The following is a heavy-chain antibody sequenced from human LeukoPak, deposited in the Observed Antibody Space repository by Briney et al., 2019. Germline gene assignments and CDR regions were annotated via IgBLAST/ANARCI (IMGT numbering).Heavy chain of an antibody. J-gene: IGHJ3*02. CDR1: GYTFTSYD. D-gene: IGHD3-10*01. CDR2: MNPNSGNT. CDR3: ARVSLRSGAFDI. V-gene: IGHV1-8*01. Sequence: GASVKVSCKAFGYTFTSYDINWVRQATGQGLEWMGWMNPNSGNTGYAQKFQGRVTMTRNTSISTAYMELSSLRSEDTAVYYCARVSLRSGAFDIWGQGTMVTVSS.